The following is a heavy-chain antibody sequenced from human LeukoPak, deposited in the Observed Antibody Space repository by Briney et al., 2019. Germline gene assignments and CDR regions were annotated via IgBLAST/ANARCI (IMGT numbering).Heavy chain of an antibody. CDR3: AGVERYSYGPDYGMDV. V-gene: IGHV1-18*01. CDR2: ISAYNGNT. J-gene: IGHJ6*02. Sequence: GASVKVSCKASGYTFTSYGISWVRQAPGQGLEWMGWISAYNGNTNYAQKLQGRVTMTTDTSTSTAYMELRSLRSDDTAVYYCAGVERYSYGPDYGMDVWGQGTTVTVSS. CDR1: GYTFTSYG. D-gene: IGHD5-18*01.